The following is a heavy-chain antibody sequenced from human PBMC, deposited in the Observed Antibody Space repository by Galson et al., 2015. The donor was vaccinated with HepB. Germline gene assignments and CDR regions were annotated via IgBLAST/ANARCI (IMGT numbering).Heavy chain of an antibody. J-gene: IGHJ3*02. CDR3: ARVVLSAFDI. D-gene: IGHD2-15*01. CDR1: GFTFSSYA. CDR2: ISSNGGST. V-gene: IGHV3-64*01. Sequence: SLRFSCAASGFTFSSYAMHWVRQAPGKGLEYVSAISSNGGSTYYANSVKGRFTISRDNSKNTLYLQMGSLRAEDMAVYYCARVVLSAFDIWGQGTMVTVSS.